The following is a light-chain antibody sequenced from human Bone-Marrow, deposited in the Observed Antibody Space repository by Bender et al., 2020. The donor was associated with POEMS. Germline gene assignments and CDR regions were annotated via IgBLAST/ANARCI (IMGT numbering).Light chain of an antibody. CDR1: SSNIGAHA. J-gene: IGLJ3*02. CDR2: RND. Sequence: QSVLTQPPSASGTPGQRVTISCSGGSSNIGAHAVNWYQHLPGTAPKLLIFRNDQRPSGVPDRFSGSRSGTSASLAISGLQSEDEADYYCAVWDDSLNGWVFGGGTKLTVL. V-gene: IGLV1-44*01. CDR3: AVWDDSLNGWV.